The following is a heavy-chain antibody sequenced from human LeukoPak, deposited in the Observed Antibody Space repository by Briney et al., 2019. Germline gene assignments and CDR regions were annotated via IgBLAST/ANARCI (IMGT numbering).Heavy chain of an antibody. D-gene: IGHD2-2*01. J-gene: IGHJ5*02. CDR1: GFTFSSYW. Sequence: GGSLRLSCAASGFTFSSYWMSWVRQAPGKGLEWVANIKQDGSEKYYVDSVKGRYTISRDNAKNSLYLQMNSLRAEDTAVYYCARVFWRDCTSNSCFNWLDPWGQGTLVTVSS. V-gene: IGHV3-7*01. CDR2: IKQDGSEK. CDR3: ARVFWRDCTSNSCFNWLDP.